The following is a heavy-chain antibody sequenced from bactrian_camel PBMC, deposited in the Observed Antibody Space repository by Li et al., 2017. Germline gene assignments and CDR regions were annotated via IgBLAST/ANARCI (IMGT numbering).Heavy chain of an antibody. CDR1: GGGMHARD. CDR3: TTAAVGRVPAE. V-gene: IGHV3S53*01. Sequence: QLVESGGGSVQAGGSLRLSCTGSGGGMHARDMGWFRQVPGREREGVATISGGGSITYADSVKGRFTISRDDGRNTLYLQLAGLKTEDTAMYYCTTAAVGRVPAEWGRGTQVTVS. D-gene: IGHD5*01. CDR2: ISGGGSI. J-gene: IGHJ4*01.